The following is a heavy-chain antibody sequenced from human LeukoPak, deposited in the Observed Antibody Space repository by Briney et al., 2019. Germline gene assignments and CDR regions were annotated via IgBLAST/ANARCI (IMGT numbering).Heavy chain of an antibody. J-gene: IGHJ4*02. CDR1: GFTFDDYA. CDR3: ARAARHSGYDSDY. Sequence: PGGSLRLSCAASGFTFDDYAMSWVRQAPGKGLEWVSGINWSGGSTGYAEYVQGRLTISRDKAKNSLYLQMNSLRAEDTALYYCARAARHSGYDSDYWGQGTLVTVSS. CDR2: INWSGGST. D-gene: IGHD5-12*01. V-gene: IGHV3-20*04.